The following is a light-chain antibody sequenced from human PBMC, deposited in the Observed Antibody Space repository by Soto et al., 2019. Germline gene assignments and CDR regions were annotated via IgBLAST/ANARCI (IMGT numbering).Light chain of an antibody. CDR1: QSVSSN. J-gene: IGKJ3*01. Sequence: EIVMTQSPATLSVSPGERATLSCRASQSVSSNLAWYQQKPGQAPRLLIYGASTRATGIPARFSGSGSGTEFTLTISSLQSEDFAVYCCQQYNNWPPWTFGPGTKVDIK. CDR3: QQYNNWPPWT. V-gene: IGKV3-15*01. CDR2: GAS.